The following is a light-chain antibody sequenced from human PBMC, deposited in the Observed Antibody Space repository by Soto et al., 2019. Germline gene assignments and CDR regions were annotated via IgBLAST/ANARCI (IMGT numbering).Light chain of an antibody. V-gene: IGLV2-14*03. J-gene: IGLJ1*01. CDR2: DVT. CDR1: NSDVGGYNF. CDR3: SSYSISSTPFV. Sequence: QSALTQPASVSGSPGQSITISCTGTNSDVGGYNFVSWYQQHPGRAPKLMIYDVTDRPSGVSNRFSGSKSGNTASLTISGLQAEDEADYYCSSYSISSTPFVLGTGTKLTVL.